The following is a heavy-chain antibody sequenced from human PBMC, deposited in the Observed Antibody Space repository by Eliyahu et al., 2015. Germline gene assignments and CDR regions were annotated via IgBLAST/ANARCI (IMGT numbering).Heavy chain of an antibody. V-gene: IGHV1-69*01. CDR1: GGTFSSYS. Sequence: EVKKPGSSVKVSCKASGGTFSSYSISWVRQAPGQGLEWVGGISPIFATRNYAQRFQGRVTITADESTSTVYMEVSSLRFDDTAVYYCALEGGSSGPRWFDPWGQGTLVTVSS. D-gene: IGHD6-19*01. CDR2: ISPIFATR. J-gene: IGHJ5*02. CDR3: ALEGGSSGPRWFDP.